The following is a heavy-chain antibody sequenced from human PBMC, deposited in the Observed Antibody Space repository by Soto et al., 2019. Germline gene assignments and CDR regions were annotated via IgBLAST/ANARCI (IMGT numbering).Heavy chain of an antibody. Sequence: SVKVSCKASGGTFSSYAISWVRQAPGQGLEWIGGIIPIFGTANYAQKYQGRFTITADQSTSTAYMELSSLRSEDMAVYYFFRFLVYYDSGGYYYGCRYGMDVWGQGTTVTVSS. CDR1: GGTFSSYA. J-gene: IGHJ6*02. CDR3: FRFLVYYDSGGYYYGCRYGMDV. CDR2: IIPIFGTA. V-gene: IGHV1-69*13. D-gene: IGHD3-22*01.